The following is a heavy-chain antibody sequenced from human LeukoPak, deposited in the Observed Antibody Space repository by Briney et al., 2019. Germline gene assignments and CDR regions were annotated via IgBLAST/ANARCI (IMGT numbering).Heavy chain of an antibody. D-gene: IGHD3-16*01. J-gene: IGHJ6*02. CDR3: AGGGVTTPTPYYYYYGMDV. Sequence: GGSLRLSCAASEFDFSSHAMTWVRQAPGKGLEWVSAISISGSKTYYADSVKGRFTISRDNAKNTLYLQMNSLRAEDTAVYYCAGGGVTTPTPYYYYYGMDVWGQGTTVTVSS. CDR1: EFDFSSHA. CDR2: ISISGSKT. V-gene: IGHV3-23*01.